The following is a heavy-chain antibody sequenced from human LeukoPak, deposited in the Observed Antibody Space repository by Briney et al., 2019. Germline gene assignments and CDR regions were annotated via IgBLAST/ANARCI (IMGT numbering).Heavy chain of an antibody. V-gene: IGHV1-2*02. CDR1: GYTFTGYY. J-gene: IGHJ4*02. D-gene: IGHD3-3*01. CDR3: ARDQTGYDFWSGYYKYYFDY. Sequence: ASVKVSCKACGYTFTGYYMHWVRQAPGQGLEWMGWINPNSGGTNYAQKFQGRVTMTRHTSISTAYMELSRLRSDDTAVYYCARDQTGYDFWSGYYKYYFDYWGQGTLVTVSS. CDR2: INPNSGGT.